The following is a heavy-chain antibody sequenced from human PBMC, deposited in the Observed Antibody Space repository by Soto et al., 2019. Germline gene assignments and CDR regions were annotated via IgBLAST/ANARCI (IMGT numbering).Heavy chain of an antibody. J-gene: IGHJ4*02. Sequence: EVQLLESGGGLVQPGGSLRLSCAASGFTFSSYAMSWVRQAPGKGLEWVSAISGSGGSTYYADSVKGRFTISRDNSKNTLYLQMNSLRAEDTAVYYCAGGIEYSGSFDYWGQGTLVTVSS. CDR3: AGGIEYSGSFDY. D-gene: IGHD6-6*01. CDR1: GFTFSSYA. V-gene: IGHV3-23*01. CDR2: ISGSGGST.